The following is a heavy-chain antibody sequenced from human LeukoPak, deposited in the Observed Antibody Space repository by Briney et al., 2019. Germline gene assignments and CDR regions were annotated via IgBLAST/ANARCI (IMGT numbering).Heavy chain of an antibody. Sequence: GGSLRLSCAASGFTVSSNYMSWARQAPGKGLEWVSVIYSGGSTYYADSVKGRFTISRDNSKNTLYLQMNSLRAEDTAVYYCARVNYYGSGSYYNWGQGTLVTVSS. V-gene: IGHV3-53*01. D-gene: IGHD3-10*01. CDR1: GFTVSSNY. J-gene: IGHJ4*02. CDR2: IYSGGST. CDR3: ARVNYYGSGSYYN.